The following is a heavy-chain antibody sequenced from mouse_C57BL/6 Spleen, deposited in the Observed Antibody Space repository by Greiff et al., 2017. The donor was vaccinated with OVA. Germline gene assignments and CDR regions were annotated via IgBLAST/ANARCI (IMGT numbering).Heavy chain of an antibody. CDR3: ARLVYYLGFDY. CDR1: GYTFTDYY. Sequence: EVQLQQSGPELVKPGASVKISCKASGYTFTDYYMNWVKQSHGKSLEWIGDINPNNGGTSYNQKFKGKATLTVDKSSSTAYMELRSLTSEDSAVYYCARLVYYLGFDYWGQGTTLTVSS. D-gene: IGHD1-1*01. V-gene: IGHV1-26*01. J-gene: IGHJ2*01. CDR2: INPNNGGT.